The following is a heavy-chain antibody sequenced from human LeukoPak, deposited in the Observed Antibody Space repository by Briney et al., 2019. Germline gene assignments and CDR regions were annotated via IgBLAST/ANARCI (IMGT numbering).Heavy chain of an antibody. CDR1: GGSISSGGYY. CDR2: IYYSGGT. Sequence: SQTLSLTCTVSGGSISSGGYYWSWIRQHPGKGLEWIGYIYYSGGTYYNPSLKSRVTISVDTSKNQFSLKLSSVTAADTAVYYCARDKGGSHYDILTGYYDAFDIWGQGTMVTVSS. D-gene: IGHD3-9*01. J-gene: IGHJ3*02. CDR3: ARDKGGSHYDILTGYYDAFDI. V-gene: IGHV4-31*03.